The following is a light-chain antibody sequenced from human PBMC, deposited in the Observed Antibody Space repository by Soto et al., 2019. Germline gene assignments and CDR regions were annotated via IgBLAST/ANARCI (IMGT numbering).Light chain of an antibody. CDR1: QSISGY. J-gene: IGKJ4*01. CDR3: QQSLSTLLT. CDR2: GAS. V-gene: IGKV1-39*01. Sequence: DIQMTQSPSSLSASVRDRVTITCRASQSISGYLNWYQQKPGKAPKVLISGASTLHNGVPSRFSGRGSGTDFTLTISSLQPEDVATYYCQQSLSTLLTFGGGTKVEIK.